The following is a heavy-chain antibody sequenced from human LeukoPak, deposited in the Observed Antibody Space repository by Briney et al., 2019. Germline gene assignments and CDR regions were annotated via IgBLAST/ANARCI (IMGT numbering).Heavy chain of an antibody. Sequence: SETLSLTCTVSGASISGYYWSWIRQPPGKRLEYIGYIYYTGSTNYNPSLKSRVTISVDTSKNQFSLKLSAVTAADTAVYYCARGRGGGGTSNNWFDPWGQGTHVIVSS. CDR3: ARGRGGGGTSNNWFDP. CDR1: GASISGYY. J-gene: IGHJ5*02. CDR2: IYYTGST. V-gene: IGHV4-59*01. D-gene: IGHD2-15*01.